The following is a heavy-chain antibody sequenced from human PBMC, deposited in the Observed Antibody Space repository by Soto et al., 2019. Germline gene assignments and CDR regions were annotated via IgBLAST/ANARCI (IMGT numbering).Heavy chain of an antibody. J-gene: IGHJ5*02. CDR3: TRHRLLSPSDP. Sequence: SETLSLTCAVSSGSLSSSHWWSWLRQPPGKGLEWIGEIYHSGSTNYNPSLKSRVTISVDKSKNQFSLKLSSVTAADTAVYYCTRHRLLSPSDPSGKATLVTVSS. CDR1: SGSLSSSHW. V-gene: IGHV4-4*02. CDR2: IYHSGST.